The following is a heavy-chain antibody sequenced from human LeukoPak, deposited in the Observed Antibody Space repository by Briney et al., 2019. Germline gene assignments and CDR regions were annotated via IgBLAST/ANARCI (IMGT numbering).Heavy chain of an antibody. V-gene: IGHV3-23*01. CDR3: ARDPLRDDYVWGNYRNGADY. J-gene: IGHJ4*02. CDR1: GFTFSNYA. CDR2: ISRNGAHP. Sequence: GGSLRLSCAATGFTFSNYAMSWVRQAPGKGLEWVSVISRNGAHPYYIDSVRDRFTVSRDNSQNTLYLQMNSLRAEDTAVYYCARDPLRDDYVWGNYRNGADYWGQGTLVTVSS. D-gene: IGHD3-16*02.